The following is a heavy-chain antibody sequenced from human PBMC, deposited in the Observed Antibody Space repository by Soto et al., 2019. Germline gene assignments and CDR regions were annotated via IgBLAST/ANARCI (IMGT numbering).Heavy chain of an antibody. J-gene: IGHJ6*03. D-gene: IGHD3-10*01. CDR1: GGSISSYY. Sequence: SETLSLTCTVSGGSISSYYWSWIRQPPGKGLEWIGYIYYSGSTNYNPSLKSRVTISVDTSKNQFSLKLSPVTAADTAVYYCAGNGSGSYPYYYYMDVWGKGTTVTVSS. V-gene: IGHV4-59*01. CDR3: AGNGSGSYPYYYYMDV. CDR2: IYYSGST.